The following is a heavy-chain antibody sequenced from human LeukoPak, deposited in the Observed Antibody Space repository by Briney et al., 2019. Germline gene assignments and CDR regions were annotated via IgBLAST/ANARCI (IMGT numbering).Heavy chain of an antibody. J-gene: IGHJ4*02. CDR3: ARVKGSYSVDY. Sequence: GGSLRLSCAASGFTFSDCYMSWLRQAPGKGLEWVSFISSSSSYTHYTDSVKGRFTISRDNAKNSLYLQMNSLRVEDTAVYYCARVKGSYSVDYWGQGTLVTVSS. V-gene: IGHV3-11*06. CDR1: GFTFSDCY. D-gene: IGHD3-10*01. CDR2: ISSSSSYT.